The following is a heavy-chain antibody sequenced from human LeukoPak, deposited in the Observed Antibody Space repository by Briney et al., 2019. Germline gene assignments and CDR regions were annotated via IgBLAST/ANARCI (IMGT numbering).Heavy chain of an antibody. J-gene: IGHJ4*02. CDR1: GFTFSSYE. CDR2: ISSSGSTI. D-gene: IGHD4-17*01. V-gene: IGHV3-48*03. CDR3: ARDPYYGDYVV. Sequence: GGSLRLSCAASGFTFSSYEMNWVRQAPGKGLEWVSYISSSGSTIYYADSVKGRFTISRDNAKNSLYLQMNSLRAEDTADYYCARDPYYGDYVVWGQGTLVTVSS.